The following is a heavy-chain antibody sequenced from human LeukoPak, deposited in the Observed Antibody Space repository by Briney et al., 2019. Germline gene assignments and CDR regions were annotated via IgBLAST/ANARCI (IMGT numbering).Heavy chain of an antibody. CDR1: GGSISSYY. J-gene: IGHJ4*02. CDR3: ARARGDTGG. V-gene: IGHV4-59*12. D-gene: IGHD2-21*02. CDR2: IYYSGST. Sequence: SETLSLTCTVSGGSISSYYWRWIGQPPGKGLEWIGYIYYSGSTNYNPSLKSRVTISVDTSKNQFSLKLSSVTAADTAVYYCARARGDTGGWGQGTLVTVSS.